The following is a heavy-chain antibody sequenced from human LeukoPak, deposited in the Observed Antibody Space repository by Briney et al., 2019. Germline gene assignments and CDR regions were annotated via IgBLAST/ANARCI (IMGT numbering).Heavy chain of an antibody. CDR3: ARVRRRSSYTQFDY. J-gene: IGHJ4*02. Sequence: SVKVSCKASGGTFSSYAISWVRQAPGQGLEWMGGIIPIFGTANYAQKFQGRVTITADESTSTAYMELSSLRSEDTAVYYCARVRRRSSYTQFDYWAREPWSPSPQ. V-gene: IGHV1-69*13. D-gene: IGHD3-16*02. CDR1: GGTFSSYA. CDR2: IIPIFGTA.